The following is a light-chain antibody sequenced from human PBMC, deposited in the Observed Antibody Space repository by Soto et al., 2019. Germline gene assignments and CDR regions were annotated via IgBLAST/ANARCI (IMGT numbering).Light chain of an antibody. J-gene: IGKJ2*01. Sequence: EIVLTQSPATLSSSPGERATLSCRASQSVSSYLAWYQQKPGQAPRLLIYDASNRATGIPARFSGSGSGTDFTLTISSLEPEDFAVYYCQQRGNWPPTFGQGTKLEIK. V-gene: IGKV3-11*01. CDR2: DAS. CDR3: QQRGNWPPT. CDR1: QSVSSY.